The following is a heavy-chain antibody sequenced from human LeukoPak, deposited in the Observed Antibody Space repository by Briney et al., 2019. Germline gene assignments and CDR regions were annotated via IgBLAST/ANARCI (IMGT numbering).Heavy chain of an antibody. CDR2: INHSGST. J-gene: IGHJ4*02. V-gene: IGHV4-34*01. CDR3: ARGLSSWTVDY. Sequence: SETLSLTCAVYGGSLSGYYWSWIRQPPGKGLEWIGEINHSGSTNYNPSLKSRVTISVDTSKNQFSLNLSSVTAADTAVYYCARGLSSWTVDYWGQGTLVTVSS. D-gene: IGHD6-13*01. CDR1: GGSLSGYY.